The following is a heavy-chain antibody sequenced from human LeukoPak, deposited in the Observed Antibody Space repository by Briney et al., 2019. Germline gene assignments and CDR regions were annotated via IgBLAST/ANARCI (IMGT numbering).Heavy chain of an antibody. CDR1: GGSFSGYY. D-gene: IGHD3-10*01. CDR2: INHSGST. J-gene: IGHJ6*02. Sequence: SETLSLTCAVYGGSFSGYYWSWIRQPPGKGLEWIGEINHSGSTNYNPSLKSRVTISLDTSKNQFSLKLSSVTAADTAVYYCARALAGGSGSYYYYYYGMDVWGQGTTVTVSS. V-gene: IGHV4-34*01. CDR3: ARALAGGSGSYYYYYYGMDV.